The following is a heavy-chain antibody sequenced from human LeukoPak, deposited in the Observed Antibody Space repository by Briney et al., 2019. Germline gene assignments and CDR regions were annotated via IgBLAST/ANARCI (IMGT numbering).Heavy chain of an antibody. CDR2: IYTSGST. J-gene: IGHJ3*02. CDR1: GGSISSYY. D-gene: IGHD3-22*01. V-gene: IGHV4-4*07. Sequence: PSETLSLTCTVSGGSISSYYWSWIRQPAGKGLEWIGRIYTSGSTNYNPSLKSRVTISVDTSKNQFSLKLSSVTAADTAVYYCARETYYYDSSGYYIDAFDIWGQGTMVTVSS. CDR3: ARETYYYDSSGYYIDAFDI.